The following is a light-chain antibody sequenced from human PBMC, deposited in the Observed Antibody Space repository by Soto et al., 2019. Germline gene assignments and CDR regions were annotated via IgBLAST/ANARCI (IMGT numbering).Light chain of an antibody. J-gene: IGKJ1*01. CDR1: QTISRR. V-gene: IGKV1-5*03. CDR2: KAS. CDR3: QHYNSDPEA. Sequence: DISMTRAPSSLSGSVGDRVTMTCRASQTISRRXARQQQKPGQAPKLLISKASTLTRGGPSRFSGSGSATEFTLTISSLQPYDFANYYCQHYNSDPEAFGQGTKVDI.